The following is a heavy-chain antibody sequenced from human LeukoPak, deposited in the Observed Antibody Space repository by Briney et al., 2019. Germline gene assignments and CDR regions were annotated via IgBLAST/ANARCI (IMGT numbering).Heavy chain of an antibody. CDR2: INHSGST. Sequence: SETLSLTCAVYGGSFSGYYCSWIRQPPGKGLEWIGEINHSGSTNYNPSLKSRVTISVDTSKNQFSLKLSSVTAADTAVYYCARDEGYSYGYSATDVWGKGTTVTVSS. J-gene: IGHJ6*04. CDR1: GGSFSGYY. CDR3: ARDEGYSYGYSATDV. D-gene: IGHD5-18*01. V-gene: IGHV4-34*01.